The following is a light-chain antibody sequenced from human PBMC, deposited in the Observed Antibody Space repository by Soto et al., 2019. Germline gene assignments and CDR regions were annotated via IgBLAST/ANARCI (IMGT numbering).Light chain of an antibody. Sequence: EIVMTQSPATLSVSPGERATLSCRASQSVSSNLAWYQQKPSQAPRLLIYGASTRATGIPARFSGSGSGTEFTLTISSLQSEDFAVYYCQQYGSSGTFGQGTKVDIK. CDR3: QQYGSSGT. CDR2: GAS. CDR1: QSVSSN. V-gene: IGKV3D-15*01. J-gene: IGKJ1*01.